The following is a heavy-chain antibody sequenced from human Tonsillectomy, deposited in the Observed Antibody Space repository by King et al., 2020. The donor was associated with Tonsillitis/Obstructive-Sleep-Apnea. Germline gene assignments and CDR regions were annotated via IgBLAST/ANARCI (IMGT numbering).Heavy chain of an antibody. CDR3: ARDSDFWSGYSYYYHYMDV. CDR1: GGSISSYY. V-gene: IGHV4-59*01. CDR2: IYYSGST. Sequence: LPLQESGPGLVKPSETLSLTCTVSGGSISSYYWSWIRPPPGKGLEWIGYIYYSGSTNYNPSLKSRVTISVDTSKNQFSLKLISVTAADTAVYYCARDSDFWSGYSYYYHYMDVWGKGTTVTVSS. D-gene: IGHD3-3*01. J-gene: IGHJ6*03.